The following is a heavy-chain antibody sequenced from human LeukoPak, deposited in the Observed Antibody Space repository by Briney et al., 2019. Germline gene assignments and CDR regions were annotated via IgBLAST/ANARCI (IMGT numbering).Heavy chain of an antibody. J-gene: IGHJ4*02. CDR3: ARGPGLAMGKGYFDY. Sequence: GGSLRLSCAASGFTFSNYAMHWVRQAPGKGLEWVAATSHDEGNKYYADSVKGRFTISSDNSRNTLYLEVNSLRTDDTAVYYCARGPGLAMGKGYFDYCGQGTLVTVSS. V-gene: IGHV3-30-3*01. CDR2: TSHDEGNK. CDR1: GFTFSNYA. D-gene: IGHD5-18*01.